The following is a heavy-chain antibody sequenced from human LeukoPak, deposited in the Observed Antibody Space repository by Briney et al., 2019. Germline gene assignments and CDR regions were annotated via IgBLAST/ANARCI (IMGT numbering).Heavy chain of an antibody. V-gene: IGHV3-73*01. CDR2: IRSKANSYAT. Sequence: GGSLRLSCATSGFSFSGSAMHWVRQASGKGLEWVGRIRSKANSYATTYAASVKGRFTISRDDSKNTAYLQMNSLKTEDTAVYYCTRSNDYGNSIFDYWGQGTLVTVSS. CDR3: TRSNDYGNSIFDY. D-gene: IGHD4-11*01. J-gene: IGHJ4*02. CDR1: GFSFSGSA.